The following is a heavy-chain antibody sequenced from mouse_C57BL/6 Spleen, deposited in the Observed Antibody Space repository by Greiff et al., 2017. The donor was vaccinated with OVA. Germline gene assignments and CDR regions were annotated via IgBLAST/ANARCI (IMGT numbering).Heavy chain of an antibody. CDR3: ARERARTGYAMDY. J-gene: IGHJ4*01. V-gene: IGHV5-4*01. D-gene: IGHD3-3*01. CDR2: ISDGGSYT. Sequence: EVKLVESGGGLVKPGGSLKLSCAASGFTFSSYAMSWVRQTPEKRLEWVATISDGGSYTYYPDNVKGRFTISRDNAKNNLYLQMSHLKSEDTAMYYCARERARTGYAMDYWGQGTSVTVSS. CDR1: GFTFSSYA.